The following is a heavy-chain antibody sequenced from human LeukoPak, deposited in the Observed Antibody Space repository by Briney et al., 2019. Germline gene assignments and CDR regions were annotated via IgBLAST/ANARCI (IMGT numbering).Heavy chain of an antibody. CDR2: ISGSGGST. Sequence: GSLRLSCAASGFTFSSYAMSWVRQAPGKGLEWVSAISGSGGSTYYADSVKGRFTISRDNSKNTLYLQMNSLRAEDTAVYYCAKLLGVVPAAMRDWFDPWGQGTLVTVSS. D-gene: IGHD2-2*01. CDR1: GFTFSSYA. J-gene: IGHJ5*02. CDR3: AKLLGVVPAAMRDWFDP. V-gene: IGHV3-23*01.